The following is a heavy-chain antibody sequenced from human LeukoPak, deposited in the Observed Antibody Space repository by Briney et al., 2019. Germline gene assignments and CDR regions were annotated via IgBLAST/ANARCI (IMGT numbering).Heavy chain of an antibody. CDR3: AHYDFWSGHALDI. D-gene: IGHD3-3*01. Sequence: GGSLRLSCAASESIVSGNYITWVRQAPGKGLEWLSVIYTGGGTYYADSVKGRFTISRDTSKTTVYLQMNSLRGDDTAIYYCAHYDFWSGHALDIWGQGTMVTVSS. CDR2: IYTGGGT. J-gene: IGHJ3*02. CDR1: ESIVSGNY. V-gene: IGHV3-66*01.